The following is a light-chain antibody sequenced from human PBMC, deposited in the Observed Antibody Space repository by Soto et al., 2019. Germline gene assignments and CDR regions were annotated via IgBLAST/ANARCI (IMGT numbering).Light chain of an antibody. V-gene: IGKV3-15*01. J-gene: IGKJ1*01. CDR2: GAS. Sequence: EIVMTQSPATLSVSPGERATLSCRASQSVSSSLAWYQQKPGQAPRLLIYGASTRATGIPARFSGSGSGTEFTLTIRSLQSEDFAVYYCQQYNNWPQTFGQGTKV. CDR1: QSVSSS. CDR3: QQYNNWPQT.